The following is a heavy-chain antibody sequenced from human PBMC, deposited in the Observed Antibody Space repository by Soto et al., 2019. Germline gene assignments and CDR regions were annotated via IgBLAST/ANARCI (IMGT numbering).Heavy chain of an antibody. J-gene: IGHJ6*02. V-gene: IGHV6-1*01. CDR2: TYYSSNWYN. Sequence: SQTLSVTWAICGAIVSSKSAALNWVSQSPSRCLEWLGRTYYSSNWYNYYALSVKSRITINPDTSKNQFSLQLNSVTPEDTAVYSCATFLSTTSPDVWGQGTTVTVSS. CDR1: GAIVSSKSAA. CDR3: ATFLSTTSPDV. D-gene: IGHD2-2*01.